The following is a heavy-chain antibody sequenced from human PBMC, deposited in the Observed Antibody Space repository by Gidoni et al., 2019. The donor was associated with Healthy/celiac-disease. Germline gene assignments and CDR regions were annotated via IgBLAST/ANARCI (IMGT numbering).Heavy chain of an antibody. V-gene: IGHV1-2*02. Sequence: QVQLVQSGAEVKKPGASVKVSCKASGYTFTGYYIHWVRQAPGQGLEWMGWINPNSGGTNYAQEFQGRVTMTRDTSSSTAYMELSRLGSDDTAVYYCAREGGGYCSGGSCYPEDYWGQGTLVTVSS. D-gene: IGHD2-15*01. CDR1: GYTFTGYY. CDR2: INPNSGGT. J-gene: IGHJ4*02. CDR3: AREGGGYCSGGSCYPEDY.